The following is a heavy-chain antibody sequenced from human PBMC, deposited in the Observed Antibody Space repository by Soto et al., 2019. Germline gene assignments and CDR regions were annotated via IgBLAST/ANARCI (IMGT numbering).Heavy chain of an antibody. J-gene: IGHJ6*02. V-gene: IGHV4-61*01. D-gene: IGHD3-10*01. CDR1: GGSVSSGSYY. CDR2: IYYSGST. CDR3: ARDRGQLLWFGGLREVDYGMDV. Sequence: SETLSLTCTVSGGSVSSGSYYWSWIRQPPGKGLEWIGYIYYSGSTNYNPSLKSRVTISVDTSKNQFSLKLSSVTAADTAVYYCARDRGQLLWFGGLREVDYGMDVWGQGTTVTVSS.